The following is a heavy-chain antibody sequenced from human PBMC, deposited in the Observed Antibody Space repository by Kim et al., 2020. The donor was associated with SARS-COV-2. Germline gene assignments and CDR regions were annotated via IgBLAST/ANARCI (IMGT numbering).Heavy chain of an antibody. J-gene: IGHJ4*02. D-gene: IGHD4-17*01. V-gene: IGHV3-30*02. Sequence: DSVKGRFTISRDKSKNTLYLQMNSLGAGDTDVYYCAKTPNYGGNSAGGSGWGQGTLVTVSS. CDR3: AKTPNYGGNSAGGSG.